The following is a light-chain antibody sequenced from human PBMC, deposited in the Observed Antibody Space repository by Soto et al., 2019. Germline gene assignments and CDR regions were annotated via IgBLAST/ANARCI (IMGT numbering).Light chain of an antibody. CDR1: QSVSSSY. V-gene: IGKV3-20*01. CDR2: GAS. Sequence: EIVLTQSPGTLSLSPGERATLSCRASQSVSSSYLAWYQQKPGQAPRLLIYGASNRAAGIPDRFGGSGSGTDFTLTISRLEPEDFAVYYCQQYGSSPPTFGQGTKVEIK. CDR3: QQYGSSPPT. J-gene: IGKJ1*01.